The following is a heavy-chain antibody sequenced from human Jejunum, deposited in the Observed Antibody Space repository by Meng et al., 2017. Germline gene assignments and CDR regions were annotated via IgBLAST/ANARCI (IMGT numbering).Heavy chain of an antibody. V-gene: IGHV4-30-4*01. D-gene: IGHD4-23*01. J-gene: IGHJ3*02. CDR2: IYYSGST. CDR3: ARRPIVAVVTSTRAFDI. CDR1: GGSISSGDYY. Sequence: LRLSCTVSGGSISSGDYYWSWIRQPPGKGLEWIGYIYYSGSTYYNPSLKSRVTISVDTSKNQFSLKLSSVTAADTAVYYCARRPIVAVVTSTRAFDIWGQGTMVTVSS.